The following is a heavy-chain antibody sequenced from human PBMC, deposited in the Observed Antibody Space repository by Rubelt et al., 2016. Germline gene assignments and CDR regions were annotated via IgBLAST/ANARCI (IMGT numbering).Heavy chain of an antibody. CDR2: IYYSGST. CDR3: ARHEGVGATPY. CDR1: GASISSSSYY. D-gene: IGHD1-26*01. J-gene: IGHJ4*02. V-gene: IGHV4-39*01. Sequence: QLQLQESGPGLVKPSETLSLTCTVSGASISSSSYYWGWIRQPPGKGLEWIGSIYYSGSTYYNPSPQVRFTIAVDWSKNQFSLKLGSVTAADAGVYYGARHEGVGATPYWGQGTLGTVSS.